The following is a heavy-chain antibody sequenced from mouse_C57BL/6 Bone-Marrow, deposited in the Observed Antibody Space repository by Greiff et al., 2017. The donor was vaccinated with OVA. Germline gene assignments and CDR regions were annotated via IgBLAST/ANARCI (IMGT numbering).Heavy chain of an antibody. Sequence: QVQLKQPGAELVRPGSSVKLSCKASGYTFTSYWMHWVKQRPIQGLEWIGNIDPSDSETHYNQKFKDKATLTVDKSSSTAYMQLSSLTSEDSAVYYCARRTRDGSSYVWFAYWGQGTLVTVSA. D-gene: IGHD1-1*01. V-gene: IGHV1-52*01. J-gene: IGHJ3*01. CDR3: ARRTRDGSSYVWFAY. CDR1: GYTFTSYW. CDR2: IDPSDSET.